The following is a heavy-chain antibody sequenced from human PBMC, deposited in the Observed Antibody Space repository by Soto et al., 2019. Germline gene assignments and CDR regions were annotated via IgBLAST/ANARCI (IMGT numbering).Heavy chain of an antibody. V-gene: IGHV4-39*01. CDR2: IYYSGST. D-gene: IGHD6-13*01. Sequence: PSETLSLTCTVSGGSISSSSYYWGWIRQPPGKGLEWIGSIYYSGSTYYNPSLKSRVTISVDTSKNQFSLKLSSVTAADTAVYYCFKPGIAAAGTGIGIYYYYYGMDVWGQGTTVTVSS. J-gene: IGHJ6*02. CDR3: FKPGIAAAGTGIGIYYYYYGMDV. CDR1: GGSISSSSYY.